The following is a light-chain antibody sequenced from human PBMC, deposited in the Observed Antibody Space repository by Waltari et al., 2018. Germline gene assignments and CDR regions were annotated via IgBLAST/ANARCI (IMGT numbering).Light chain of an antibody. CDR3: QQSYSTWT. J-gene: IGKJ1*01. CDR1: QTISDY. Sequence: DIQMTQSPPSLSAFVGDRVFITCRASQTISDYLNWYQQKPGKAPKLLIYAASSLQTGVPSRFSGSGSGTDFTLTISGLQPEDIATYYCQQSYSTWTFGQGTKVELK. CDR2: AAS. V-gene: IGKV1-39*01.